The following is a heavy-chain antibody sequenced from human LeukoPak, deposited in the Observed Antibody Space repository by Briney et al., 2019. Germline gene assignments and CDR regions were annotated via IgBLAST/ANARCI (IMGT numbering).Heavy chain of an antibody. Sequence: GGSLRLSCAASGFTFSSYAMHWVRQAPGKGLEWVAVISYDGSNKYFADSVKGRFTISRDNSKNTLYLQMNSLRAEDTAVYYCARSKQLVSLFGYWGQGTLVTVSS. CDR3: ARSKQLVSLFGY. D-gene: IGHD6-13*01. CDR2: ISYDGSNK. V-gene: IGHV3-30-3*01. CDR1: GFTFSSYA. J-gene: IGHJ4*02.